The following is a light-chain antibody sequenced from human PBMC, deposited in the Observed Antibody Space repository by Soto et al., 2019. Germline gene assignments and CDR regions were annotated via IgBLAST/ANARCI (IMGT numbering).Light chain of an antibody. J-gene: IGLJ3*02. CDR2: EVS. V-gene: IGLV2-14*01. CDR3: SSYTSSSTWV. CDR1: SSDVGGYNY. Sequence: QSVLTQPASVSGSPGQSITISCTGTSSDVGGYNYVSWYQQHPGKAHKLMIYEVSNRPSGVSNRFSGSKSVNTASLTISGLQAEDEADYYCSSYTSSSTWVFGGGTKLTVL.